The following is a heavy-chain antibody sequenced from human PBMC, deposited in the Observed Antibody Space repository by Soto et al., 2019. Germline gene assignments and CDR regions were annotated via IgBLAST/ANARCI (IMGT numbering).Heavy chain of an antibody. Sequence: QVPLVQSGAEVKKPGASVKVSCKASGYPFTSYGISLVRQAPGQGLEGMGWISAYNGNTNYAQKLQGRVTMTTDTSTSTAYMELRSLRADATAVYYCARDANWSGPLAPFDPGGTGTLVTVS. D-gene: IGHD1-20*01. CDR1: GYPFTSYG. J-gene: IGHJ5*02. CDR3: ARDANWSGPLAPFDP. V-gene: IGHV1-18*01. CDR2: ISAYNGNT.